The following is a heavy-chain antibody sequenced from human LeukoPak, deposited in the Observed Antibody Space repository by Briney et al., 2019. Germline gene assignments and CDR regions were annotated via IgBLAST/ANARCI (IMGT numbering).Heavy chain of an antibody. Sequence: GRSLRLSCAASGFTFSSYGMHGVRQAPGKGLEWVAVISYDGSNKYYADSVKGRFTISRDNSKNTLYLQMNSLRAEDTAVYYCAKRPRTLEDAFDIWGQGTMVTVSS. CDR3: AKRPRTLEDAFDI. CDR1: GFTFSSYG. CDR2: ISYDGSNK. J-gene: IGHJ3*02. V-gene: IGHV3-30*18.